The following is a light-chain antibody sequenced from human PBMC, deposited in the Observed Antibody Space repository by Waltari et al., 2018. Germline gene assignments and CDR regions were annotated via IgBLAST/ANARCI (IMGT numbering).Light chain of an antibody. CDR2: DAS. CDR1: QSVSSY. J-gene: IGKJ1*01. Sequence: EIVLTQSPDTLSLSPGERATLSCRASQSVSSYLAWYQQKPGQAPRLLIYDASNRATGIPARFSGSGSGTDFTLTISSLEPEDFAVYYCQHRGTFGQGTRVEIK. V-gene: IGKV3-11*01. CDR3: QHRGT.